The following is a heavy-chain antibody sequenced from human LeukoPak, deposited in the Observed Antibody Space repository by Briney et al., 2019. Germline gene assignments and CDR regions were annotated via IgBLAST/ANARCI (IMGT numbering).Heavy chain of an antibody. J-gene: IGHJ4*02. D-gene: IGHD5-12*01. CDR1: GGPFSGYS. CDR2: VNHSGST. CDR3: ARGGYSGYRSRFDY. V-gene: IGHV4-34*01. Sequence: PSETLSLTCAVHGGPFSGYSWNWIRQPPGMGLEWIGEVNHSGSTNYNPSLKSRVTISVDTAKNQFSLKLSSVTAADPSVYYCARGGYSGYRSRFDYWGQGTLVTVSS.